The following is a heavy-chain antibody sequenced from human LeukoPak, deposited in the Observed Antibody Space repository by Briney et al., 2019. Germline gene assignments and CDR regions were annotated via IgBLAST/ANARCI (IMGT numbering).Heavy chain of an antibody. V-gene: IGHV4-34*01. CDR3: ARGRRLTMIVVVIAGFDY. D-gene: IGHD3-22*01. CDR2: INHSGST. J-gene: IGHJ4*02. CDR1: GGSFSGYY. Sequence: SETLSLTCAVYGGSFSGYYWSWIRQPPGKGLEWIGEINHSGSTNYNPSLKSRVTISVDTSKNQSSLKLSSVTAADTAVYYCARGRRLTMIVVVIAGFDYWGQGTLVTVSS.